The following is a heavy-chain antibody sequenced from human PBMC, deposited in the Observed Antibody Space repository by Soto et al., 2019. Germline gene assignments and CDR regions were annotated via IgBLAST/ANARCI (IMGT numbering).Heavy chain of an antibody. CDR1: NYSFSSFG. V-gene: IGHV1-18*01. CDR3: ARDPFYSGTNLQVGYFDS. J-gene: IGHJ4*02. CDR2: INPSNDNT. D-gene: IGHD1-26*01. Sequence: QVQLVQPGGEVKKPGASVKVSCKASNYSFSSFGISWMRQAPGQGLEWMAWINPSNDNTNYALSLQGRVTLTTDTSTSTAYMELRSLRSDDTAVYYCARDPFYSGTNLQVGYFDSWGQGTLVTVSS.